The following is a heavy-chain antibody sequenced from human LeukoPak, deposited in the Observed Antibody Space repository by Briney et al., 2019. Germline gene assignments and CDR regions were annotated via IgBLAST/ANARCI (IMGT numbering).Heavy chain of an antibody. CDR1: GGTFSSYA. CDR2: IIPIFGTA. CDR3: ARGTAMAGDY. J-gene: IGHJ4*02. D-gene: IGHD5-18*01. Sequence: GSSVKVSCKASGGTFSSYAISWVRQAPGQGLEWMGGIIPIFGTANYAQKFQGRVKITTDESTSTAYIELSSLRSEDTAVYYCARGTAMAGDYWGQGTLVTVSS. V-gene: IGHV1-69*05.